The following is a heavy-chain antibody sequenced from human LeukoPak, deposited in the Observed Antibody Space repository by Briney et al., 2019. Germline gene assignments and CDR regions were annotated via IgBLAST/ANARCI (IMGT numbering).Heavy chain of an antibody. CDR2: ISGSGGST. CDR3: AKDLDYGGNIDFDY. Sequence: GGSPRLSCAASGFTFSSYAMSWVRQAPGKGLEWVSAISGSGGSTYYADSVKGRFTISRDNSKNTLYLQMNSLRAEDTAVYYCAKDLDYGGNIDFDYWGQGTLVTVSS. CDR1: GFTFSSYA. V-gene: IGHV3-23*01. D-gene: IGHD4-23*01. J-gene: IGHJ4*02.